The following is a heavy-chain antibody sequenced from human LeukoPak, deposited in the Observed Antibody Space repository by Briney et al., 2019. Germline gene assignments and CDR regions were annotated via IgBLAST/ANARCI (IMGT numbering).Heavy chain of an antibody. J-gene: IGHJ4*02. Sequence: GESLKISCKDSGYSFTSYWIGWVRQMPGKGLEWMGIIYPGDSDTRYSPSFQGQVTISADKSINTAYLQWSSLKASDAAIYYCARRGEAMDPFDYWGQGTLVTVSS. D-gene: IGHD5-18*01. CDR1: GYSFTSYW. V-gene: IGHV5-51*01. CDR2: IYPGDSDT. CDR3: ARRGEAMDPFDY.